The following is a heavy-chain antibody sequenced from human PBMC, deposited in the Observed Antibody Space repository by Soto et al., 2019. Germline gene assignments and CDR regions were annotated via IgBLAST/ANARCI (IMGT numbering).Heavy chain of an antibody. V-gene: IGHV4-39*02. CDR1: GGSISTDSHY. J-gene: IGHJ4*02. CDR3: ARRTNYGDYSFDY. CDR2: VYYAGST. Sequence: QLQLQESGPGLVKPSDTLSLTCTVSGGSISTDSHYWGWIRQPPGKGLEWIGSVYYAGSTYKNPSLHSRVTLSGDTSKNHFSLKLNSVTAADTAVYYCARRTNYGDYSFDYWGQGTLVTVSS. D-gene: IGHD4-17*01.